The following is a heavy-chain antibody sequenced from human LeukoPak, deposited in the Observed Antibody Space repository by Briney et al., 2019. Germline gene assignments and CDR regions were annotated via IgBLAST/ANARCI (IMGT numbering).Heavy chain of an antibody. J-gene: IGHJ4*02. D-gene: IGHD3-3*01. CDR3: ARGSYDFWGGLDY. V-gene: IGHV4-59*01. CDR2: IYYSGST. CDR1: GGSISSYY. Sequence: SETLSLTCTVSGGSISSYYWSWIRQPPGKGLEWIGYIYYSGSTNYNPSLKSRVTISVDTSKNQFSLKLSSVTAADTAVYYCARGSYDFWGGLDYWGQGTLVTVSS.